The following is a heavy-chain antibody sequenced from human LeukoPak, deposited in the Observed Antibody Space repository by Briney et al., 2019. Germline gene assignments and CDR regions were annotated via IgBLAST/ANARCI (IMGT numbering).Heavy chain of an antibody. CDR3: AGGVPRKNSMDY. V-gene: IGHV1-8*01. Sequence: ASVKVSCKASGYTFTSYDINWVRQATGQGLEWMGWMNPNSGNTGYAQKFQGRVTMTRNTSISTAYMELSSLRSEDTAVYYCAGGVPRKNSMDYWGQGTLVTVSS. CDR2: MNPNSGNT. J-gene: IGHJ4*02. D-gene: IGHD4-11*01. CDR1: GYTFTSYD.